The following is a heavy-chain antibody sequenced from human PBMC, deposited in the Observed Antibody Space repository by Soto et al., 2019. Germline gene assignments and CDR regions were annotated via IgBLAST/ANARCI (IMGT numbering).Heavy chain of an antibody. CDR3: ASTRGYSYGLDY. V-gene: IGHV1-8*01. CDR1: GYTFTSYD. Sequence: QVQLVQSGAEVKKPGASVKVSCKASGYTFTSYDINWVRQATGQGLEWMGWMNPNSGNTGYAQKFQGRVTMNRNTSISTAYMELSSLRSEDTAVYYCASTRGYSYGLDYWGQGTLVTVSS. CDR2: MNPNSGNT. D-gene: IGHD5-18*01. J-gene: IGHJ4*02.